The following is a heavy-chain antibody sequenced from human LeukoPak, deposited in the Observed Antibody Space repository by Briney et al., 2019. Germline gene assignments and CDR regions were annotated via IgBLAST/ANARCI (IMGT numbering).Heavy chain of an antibody. D-gene: IGHD1-7*01. V-gene: IGHV4-39*07. CDR3: ARGFRNYDRPFDY. J-gene: IGHJ4*02. CDR1: GGSISSSSYY. Sequence: PSETLSLTCTVSGGSISSSSYYWGWIRQPPGKGLEWIGSIYYSGSTYYNPSLKSRVTISVDTSKNQFSLKLSSVTAADAAVYYCARGFRNYDRPFDYWGQGTLVTVSS. CDR2: IYYSGST.